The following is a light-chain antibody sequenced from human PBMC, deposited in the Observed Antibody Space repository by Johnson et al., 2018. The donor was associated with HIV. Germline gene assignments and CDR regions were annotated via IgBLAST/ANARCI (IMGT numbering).Light chain of an antibody. CDR3: GTWDSSLRGI. CDR2: END. Sequence: QSVLTQPPSVSAAPGQKVTISCSGSSSNIGNSYVCWYQQLPGTAPKLLIYENDKRPSGIPDRFSGSKSGTSATLGITGLQTGDEADYYCGTWDSSLRGIFGTGTKVTVL. J-gene: IGLJ1*01. V-gene: IGLV1-51*02. CDR1: SSNIGNSY.